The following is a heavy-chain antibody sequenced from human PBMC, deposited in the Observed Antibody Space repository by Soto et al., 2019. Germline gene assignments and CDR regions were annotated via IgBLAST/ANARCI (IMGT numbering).Heavy chain of an antibody. CDR3: ARDLALAGNY. D-gene: IGHD6-19*01. V-gene: IGHV3-21*01. Sequence: PGGSLRLSCAASGFTFSSYAMNWVRQTQEKGLEWVSSISSTSSYTHYSDSVRGRFTISRDNANNSLFLQMNSLRAEDTATYYCARDLALAGNYWGQGVLVTVSS. CDR2: ISSTSSYT. CDR1: GFTFSSYA. J-gene: IGHJ4*02.